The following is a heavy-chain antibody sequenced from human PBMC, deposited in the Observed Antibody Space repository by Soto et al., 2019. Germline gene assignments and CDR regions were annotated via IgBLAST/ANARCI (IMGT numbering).Heavy chain of an antibody. J-gene: IGHJ6*02. Sequence: QVQLQQWGAGLLKPSETLSLTCAVYGGSFSGYYWSWIRQPPGKGLEWIGEINHSGSTNYNPSLKSRVTISVDTSKNKFSLKLSSVTAADTAVYYCARGLYCSSTSCYPNYYYYGMDVWGQGTTVTVSS. D-gene: IGHD2-2*01. CDR1: GGSFSGYY. CDR3: ARGLYCSSTSCYPNYYYYGMDV. V-gene: IGHV4-34*01. CDR2: INHSGST.